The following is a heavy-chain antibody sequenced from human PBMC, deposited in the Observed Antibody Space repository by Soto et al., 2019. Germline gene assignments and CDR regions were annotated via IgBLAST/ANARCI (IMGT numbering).Heavy chain of an antibody. D-gene: IGHD3-10*01. V-gene: IGHV3-21*01. CDR1: GFTFSSYS. CDR3: ARYPRTYYYGTGSYEFDY. J-gene: IGHJ4*02. Sequence: PGGSLRLSCAASGFTFSSYSMNWVRQAPGKGLEWVSSISSSSSYIYYADSVKGRFTISRDNAKNSLYLQMNSLRAEDTAVYYCARYPRTYYYGTGSYEFDYWGQETLVTVSS. CDR2: ISSSSSYI.